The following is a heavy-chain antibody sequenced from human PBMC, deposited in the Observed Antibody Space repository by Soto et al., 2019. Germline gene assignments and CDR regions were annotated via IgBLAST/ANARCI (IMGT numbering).Heavy chain of an antibody. CDR2: ISAYSGDT. J-gene: IGHJ5*01. Sequence: QVQLVQSGAKVKKAGASVKVSCKASGYIFTSYGISWVRQAPGQGLEWMGWISAYSGDTNFAQKLQGRVTMTTDTSTSTAYMELRSLRSDDTAVYYCARDLSSSSAWFDSWGQGTLVTVSS. D-gene: IGHD6-6*01. V-gene: IGHV1-18*01. CDR1: GYIFTSYG. CDR3: ARDLSSSSAWFDS.